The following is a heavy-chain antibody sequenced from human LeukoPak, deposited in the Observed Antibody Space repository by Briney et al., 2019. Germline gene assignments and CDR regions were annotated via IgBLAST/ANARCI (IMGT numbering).Heavy chain of an antibody. J-gene: IGHJ4*02. D-gene: IGHD4-17*01. V-gene: IGHV3-74*01. CDR2: INSDGSTT. Sequence: GGSLRLSCEVSGFTFSRYWMHWVRQAPGKGLVWVSRINSDGSTTSYADSVKGRFTISRDNAKNTLHLQMNSLRAEDTAVYYCARGRDYGDYFDYWGQGTLVTVSS. CDR1: GFTFSRYW. CDR3: ARGRDYGDYFDY.